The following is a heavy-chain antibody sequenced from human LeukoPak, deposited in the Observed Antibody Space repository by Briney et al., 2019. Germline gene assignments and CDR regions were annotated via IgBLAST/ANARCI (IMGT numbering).Heavy chain of an antibody. CDR1: GFTLRDYA. V-gene: IGHV3-9*01. Sequence: GGSLRLSCAASGFTLRDYALHWVRQAPGKGLEWVSGISFNSDSIDYADSVKGRFTISRDNANNSLYLQMNSLRAEDTAWYYCAKAKGFAAMYYFDYWGQGALVTVSS. CDR3: AKAKGFAAMYYFDY. D-gene: IGHD3-10*01. CDR2: ISFNSDSI. J-gene: IGHJ4*02.